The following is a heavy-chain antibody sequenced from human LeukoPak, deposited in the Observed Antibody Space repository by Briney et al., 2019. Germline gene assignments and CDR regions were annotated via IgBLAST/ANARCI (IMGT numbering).Heavy chain of an antibody. CDR3: ASAHDTTGYSAY. J-gene: IGHJ4*02. CDR1: GYTFTTFP. V-gene: IGHV7-4-1*02. D-gene: IGHD3-9*01. Sequence: ASVKVSCKPSGYTFTTFPINWVRQAPGQGLEWMGWINTTTGNPTYAQGLTGQFVFSWDTSVSTAYLQINSLKTEDIGVYYCASAHDTTGYSAYWGQGSLVTVSS. CDR2: INTTTGNP.